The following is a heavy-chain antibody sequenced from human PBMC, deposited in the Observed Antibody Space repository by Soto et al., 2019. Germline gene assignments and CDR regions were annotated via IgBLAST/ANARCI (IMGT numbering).Heavy chain of an antibody. J-gene: IGHJ3*02. CDR2: IIPIFGTA. Sequence: QVQLVQSGAEVKKPGSSVKVSCKASGGTFSSYAISWVRQAPGQGLEWMGGIIPIFGTANYAQKFQGRVTITADESTSTAYMELSSQRSEDTAVYYCAREKQMATIGIDAFDIWGQGTMVTVSS. CDR3: AREKQMATIGIDAFDI. CDR1: GGTFSSYA. V-gene: IGHV1-69*01. D-gene: IGHD5-12*01.